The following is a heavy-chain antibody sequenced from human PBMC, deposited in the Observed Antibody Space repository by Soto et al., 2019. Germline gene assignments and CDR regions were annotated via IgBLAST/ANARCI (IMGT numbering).Heavy chain of an antibody. J-gene: IGHJ4*02. Sequence: SEALSLSCTVSGGSISSYYWSWIRQPPGKGLEWIGYIYYSGSTNYNPSLKSRVTISVDTSKNQFSLKLSSVTAADTVVYYCARASGDYRFDYWGQGTLVTVSS. CDR2: IYYSGST. CDR1: GGSISSYY. CDR3: ARASGDYRFDY. D-gene: IGHD4-17*01. V-gene: IGHV4-59*01.